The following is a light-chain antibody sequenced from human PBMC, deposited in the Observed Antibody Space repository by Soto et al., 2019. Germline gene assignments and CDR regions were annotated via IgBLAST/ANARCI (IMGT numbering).Light chain of an antibody. Sequence: QSALTQPASVSGSPGQSITILCTGSSSDIDSYNYVSWYQQHPGKAPKLIIYEVSSRPSGVSNRFSGSKSGNTASLTISELQAEDEADYYCSSYTSSTTLEVFGTGTKLTVL. V-gene: IGLV2-14*01. J-gene: IGLJ1*01. CDR2: EVS. CDR1: SSDIDSYNY. CDR3: SSYTSSTTLEV.